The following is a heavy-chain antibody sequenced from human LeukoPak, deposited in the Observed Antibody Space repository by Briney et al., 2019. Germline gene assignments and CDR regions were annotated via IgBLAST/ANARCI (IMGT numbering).Heavy chain of an antibody. D-gene: IGHD3-10*01. CDR3: ARDFGFGDPY. Sequence: GGSLRLSCAASGFTFSSYTMNWVRQAPGKGLEWVESITSVSIDIYYADSVKGRFTISRDNAKKSLFLQMNSLRAEDTAVYYCARDFGFGDPYWGQGTLVTVSS. CDR2: ITSVSIDI. CDR1: GFTFSSYT. V-gene: IGHV3-21*01. J-gene: IGHJ4*02.